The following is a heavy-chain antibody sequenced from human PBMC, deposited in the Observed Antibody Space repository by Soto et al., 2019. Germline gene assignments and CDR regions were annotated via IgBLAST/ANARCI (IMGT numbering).Heavy chain of an antibody. V-gene: IGHV3-30*02. CDR1: GFTFSSYG. Sequence: TGGSLRLSCAASGFTFSSYGMHWVRQAPGKGLEWVAVIWYDGSKKYYADSVKGRFTISRDNSKNTLYLQMDSLRAEDTAMYYCAKGLSVIQEWIIDGHWGQGTQVTSPQ. J-gene: IGHJ4*02. CDR2: IWYDGSKK. D-gene: IGHD5-18*01. CDR3: AKGLSVIQEWIIDGH.